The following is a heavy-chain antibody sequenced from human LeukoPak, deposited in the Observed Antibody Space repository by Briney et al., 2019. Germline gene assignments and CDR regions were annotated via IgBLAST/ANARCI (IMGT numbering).Heavy chain of an antibody. Sequence: SETLSLTCAVYGGSFSGYYWSWIRQPPGKGLEWIGEINHSGSTNYNPSLKSRVTISVDTSKNQFSLKLSSVTAADTAVYFCARIFILSGFSSYFDHWGQGTPVTVSS. D-gene: IGHD3-9*01. CDR1: GGSFSGYY. CDR3: ARIFILSGFSSYFDH. J-gene: IGHJ4*02. V-gene: IGHV4-34*01. CDR2: INHSGST.